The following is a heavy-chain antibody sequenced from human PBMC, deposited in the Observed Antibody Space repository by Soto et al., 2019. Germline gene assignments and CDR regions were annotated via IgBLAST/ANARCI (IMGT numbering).Heavy chain of an antibody. CDR1: AGSISSGDYY. Sequence: SETLSLTCTVSAGSISSGDYYWSWIRQPPGKGLEWIGYIYYSGSTYYNPSLKSRVTISVDTSKNQFSLKLSSVTAADTAVYYCARDAYCGGDCKGPYNWFDPWGQGTLVTVSS. J-gene: IGHJ5*02. V-gene: IGHV4-30-4*01. D-gene: IGHD2-21*02. CDR3: ARDAYCGGDCKGPYNWFDP. CDR2: IYYSGST.